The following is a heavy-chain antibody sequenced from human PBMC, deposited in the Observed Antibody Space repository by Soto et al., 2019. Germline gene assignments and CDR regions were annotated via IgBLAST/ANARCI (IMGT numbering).Heavy chain of an antibody. CDR3: ARGVESNEEPDY. D-gene: IGHD4-4*01. Sequence: PSETLSLTCTVSGGSISSGDYYWSWIRQPPGKGLEWIGYIYYSGSTYYNPSLKSRVTISVDTSKNQFSLKLSSVTAADTAVYYCARGVESNEEPDYWGQGTLVTVSS. J-gene: IGHJ4*02. CDR1: GGSISSGDYY. CDR2: IYYSGST. V-gene: IGHV4-30-4*01.